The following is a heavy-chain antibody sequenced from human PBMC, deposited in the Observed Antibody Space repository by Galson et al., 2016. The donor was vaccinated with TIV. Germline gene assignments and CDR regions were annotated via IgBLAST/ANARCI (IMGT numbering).Heavy chain of an antibody. Sequence: SLRLSCAGFGFPFIHYSVNWVRQAPGKGLEWVASVSSSGRFLYYADSVRGRFTISKDNAKNSLNLQMNSLRVEDTAVYYCASVKGDGEYSYGAFEFWGQGTQVTVSS. CDR3: ASVKGDGEYSYGAFEF. CDR2: VSSSGRFL. J-gene: IGHJ4*02. V-gene: IGHV3-21*01. CDR1: GFPFIHYS. D-gene: IGHD5-18*01.